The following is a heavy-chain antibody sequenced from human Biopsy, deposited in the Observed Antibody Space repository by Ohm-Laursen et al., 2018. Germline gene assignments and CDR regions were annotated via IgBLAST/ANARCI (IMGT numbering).Heavy chain of an antibody. D-gene: IGHD1-26*01. V-gene: IGHV4-59*01. CDR2: IYYSGGT. CDR3: ARVEAGTYDALDI. J-gene: IGHJ3*02. CDR1: GGSMTGYE. Sequence: GTLSLTWNVSGGSMTGYEWSWIRLAPGKGLEWIGYIYYSGGTKYNPSLASRVTFSVDMSKSQFSLKLYSVTAADTAVYYCARVEAGTYDALDIWGQGTLVAVSA.